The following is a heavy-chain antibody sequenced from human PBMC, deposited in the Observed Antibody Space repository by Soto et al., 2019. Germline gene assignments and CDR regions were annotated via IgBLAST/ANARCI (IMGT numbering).Heavy chain of an antibody. V-gene: IGHV1-69*08. CDR3: ARDARSSFDWFDP. J-gene: IGHJ5*02. Sequence: QVQLVQSGAEVKKPGSSVKVSCKASGGTFSSYTISWVRQAPGQGLEWMGRIIPTLGIANYAQKFQGRVTITADKSTSTASMELSSLRSEATAVYYCARDARSSFDWFDPWGQGTLVTVSS. CDR1: GGTFSSYT. CDR2: IIPTLGIA.